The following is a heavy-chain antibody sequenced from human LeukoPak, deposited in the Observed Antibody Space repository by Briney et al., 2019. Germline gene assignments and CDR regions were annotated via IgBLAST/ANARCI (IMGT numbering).Heavy chain of an antibody. V-gene: IGHV5-51*01. CDR2: IYPGDSDT. D-gene: IGHD2-2*01. Sequence: GESLKISCKGSGYSFTSYWIGWVRQMPGKGLEWMGIIYPGDSDTRYSPSFQGQVTISADKSISTAYLQWSSLKASDTAMYYCARRTSIVVVDRDYYFDYWGQGTLVTVSS. CDR1: GYSFTSYW. J-gene: IGHJ4*02. CDR3: ARRTSIVVVDRDYYFDY.